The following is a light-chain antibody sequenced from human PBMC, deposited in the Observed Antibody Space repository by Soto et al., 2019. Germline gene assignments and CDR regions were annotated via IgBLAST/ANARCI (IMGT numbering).Light chain of an antibody. Sequence: EIVLTQSPTTLSLSPGGRATLSCRASQNVNNWLAWYQQRPGQAPRLLIYNASTRATGIPARFSGSGSGTEFTLTISSLQSEDFAVYYCQQYNNWPPLTFGGGTKVEIK. CDR3: QQYNNWPPLT. J-gene: IGKJ4*01. V-gene: IGKV3-15*01. CDR1: QNVNNW. CDR2: NAS.